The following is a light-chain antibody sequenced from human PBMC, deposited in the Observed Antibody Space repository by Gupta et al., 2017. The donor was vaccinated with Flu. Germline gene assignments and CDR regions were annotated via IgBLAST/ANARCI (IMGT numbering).Light chain of an antibody. CDR2: AAS. CDR3: QQNDGPPYT. V-gene: IGKV1-39*01. J-gene: IGKJ2*01. CDR1: ESIRNY. Sequence: DVQMTQSPSSLSASAGDRVTITCRASESIRNYVNWYQKKPGKAPQLLIHAASTLQGGVPSEFSGSGSGTEFTFTITSLQPENSATYFCQQNDGPPYTFGQGTKLEI.